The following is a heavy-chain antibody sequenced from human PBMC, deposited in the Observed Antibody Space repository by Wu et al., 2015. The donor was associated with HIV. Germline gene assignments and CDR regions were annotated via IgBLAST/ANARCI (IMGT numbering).Heavy chain of an antibody. D-gene: IGHD6-6*01. Sequence: QVQLVQSGAEVKKPGSSVKVSCKASALSWVRQGPWTRALSGWEGIISIFETTNYAQKFQDRVTITADESTSTAYMELSSLRYEDTAVYYCARATRTASGTGAFVYLGPGDNGRRLF. CDR1: A. CDR2: IISIFETT. V-gene: IGHV1-69*01. J-gene: IGHJ3*02. CDR3: ARATRTASGTGAFVY.